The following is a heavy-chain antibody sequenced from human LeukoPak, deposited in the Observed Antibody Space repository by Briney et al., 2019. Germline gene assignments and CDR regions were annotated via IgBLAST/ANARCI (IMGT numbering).Heavy chain of an antibody. J-gene: IGHJ6*03. CDR1: GYTFTSYY. V-gene: IGHV1-46*01. Sequence: ASVKVSCKASGYTFTSYYMHWVRQAPGQGLEWMGIISPNGGSTSYAQKFQGRVSMTRDTSTSTVYMELSSLRSEDTAVYYCAKADSHRGYSYATLAYYYMDVWGEGTTVTVSS. CDR3: AKADSHRGYSYATLAYYYMDV. D-gene: IGHD5-18*01. CDR2: ISPNGGST.